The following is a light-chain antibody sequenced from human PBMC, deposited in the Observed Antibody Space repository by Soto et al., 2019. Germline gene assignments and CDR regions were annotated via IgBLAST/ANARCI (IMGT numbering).Light chain of an antibody. Sequence: DIQMTQSPPSLSASVGDRVTITCQASQDIKDFLNWYQQKPGKAPKLLIYDASNLETGVPSRFSGRGSGTDFTFTIASLQPEDIATYYCQQYDGLPPYTFGQGTKLEIK. CDR2: DAS. J-gene: IGKJ2*01. V-gene: IGKV1-33*01. CDR3: QQYDGLPPYT. CDR1: QDIKDF.